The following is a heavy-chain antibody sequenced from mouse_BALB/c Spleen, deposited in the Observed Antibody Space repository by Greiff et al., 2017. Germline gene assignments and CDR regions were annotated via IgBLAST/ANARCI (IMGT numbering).Heavy chain of an antibody. D-gene: IGHD1-1*01. CDR2: ISDGGSYT. V-gene: IGHV5-4*02. Sequence: EVHLVESGGGLVKPGGSLKLSCAASGFTFSDYYMYWVRQTPEKRLEWVATISDGGSYTYYPDSVKGRFTISRDNAKNNLYLQMSSLKSEDTAMYYCARGYEGYAMDYWGQGTSVTVSS. CDR3: ARGYEGYAMDY. CDR1: GFTFSDYY. J-gene: IGHJ4*01.